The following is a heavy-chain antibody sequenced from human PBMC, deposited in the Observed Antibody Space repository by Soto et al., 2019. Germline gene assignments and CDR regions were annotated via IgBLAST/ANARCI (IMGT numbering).Heavy chain of an antibody. V-gene: IGHV3-30*18. Sequence: GGSLRLSCPASGFTFSGFGMHWVRQVPDRGPEWVAVISYNARAAYYADSVKGRFTVSRDNSRNTMYLQMDSLRTEDTALYHCVKDKDYFGQFYNWGQGTPVTVSS. CDR2: ISYNARAA. CDR3: VKDKDYFGQFYN. CDR1: GFTFSGFG. J-gene: IGHJ4*02. D-gene: IGHD2-15*01.